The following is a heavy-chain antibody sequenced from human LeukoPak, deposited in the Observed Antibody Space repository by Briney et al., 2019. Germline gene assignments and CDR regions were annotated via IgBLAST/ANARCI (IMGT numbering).Heavy chain of an antibody. D-gene: IGHD3-10*01. CDR1: GGSISSGGYS. CDR2: IYHSGST. CDR3: ARRVLWFGELLQRGPLSYYFDY. Sequence: SETLSLTCAVSGGSISSGGYSWSWIRQPPGKGLEWIGYIYHSGSTYYNPSLKSRVTISVDRSKNQFSLKLSSVTAADTAVYYCARRVLWFGELLQRGPLSYYFDYWGQGTLVTVSS. V-gene: IGHV4-30-2*01. J-gene: IGHJ4*02.